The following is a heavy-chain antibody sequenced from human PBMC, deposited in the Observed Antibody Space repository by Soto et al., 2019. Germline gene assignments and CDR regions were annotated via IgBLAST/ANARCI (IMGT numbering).Heavy chain of an antibody. CDR3: AREDETGSSNLDWFDP. J-gene: IGHJ5*02. V-gene: IGHV3-21*01. D-gene: IGHD6-13*01. CDR2: LSSNGYYI. Sequence: EEQLVESGGGLVKPGGSLRLSCAASGFTFSSHTMNWVRQAPGKGLEWVSSLSSNGYYIYYADSVRGRFTISRDNAKNSLYLQMSRLRAEDTAIYSCAREDETGSSNLDWFDPWGQGTMVTVSS. CDR1: GFTFSSHT.